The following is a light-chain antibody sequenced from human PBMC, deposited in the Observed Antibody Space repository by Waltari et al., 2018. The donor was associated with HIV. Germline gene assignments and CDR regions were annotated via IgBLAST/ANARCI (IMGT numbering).Light chain of an antibody. CDR2: YDD. V-gene: IGLV1-36*01. CDR1: GSNIQTHA. J-gene: IGLJ1*01. Sequence: QSVLTQPPSVSGAPGQRVIISFSGRGSNIQTHALNWYQHLPGRTPTLLIYYDDLLPSGVSGRFSASKSGTSASLAISGLQSEDEGDYYCASWDDSLQGYVFGSGTKISV. CDR3: ASWDDSLQGYV.